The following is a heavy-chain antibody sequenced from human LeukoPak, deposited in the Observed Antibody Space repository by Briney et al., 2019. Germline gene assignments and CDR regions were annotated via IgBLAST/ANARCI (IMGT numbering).Heavy chain of an antibody. D-gene: IGHD6-13*01. Sequence: ASVKVSCKASGYTFTGYYMHWVRQAPGQGLEWMGWIHPNSGGTNYAQKFQGRVTMTRDTSISTDYMELSSLRSDDTAVYYCARVLVPGIWGFHYWGQGTLVTVSS. CDR1: GYTFTGYY. CDR2: IHPNSGGT. CDR3: ARVLVPGIWGFHY. V-gene: IGHV1-2*02. J-gene: IGHJ1*01.